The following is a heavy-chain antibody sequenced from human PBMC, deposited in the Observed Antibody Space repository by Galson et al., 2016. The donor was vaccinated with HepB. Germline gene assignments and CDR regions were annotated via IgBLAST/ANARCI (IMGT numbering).Heavy chain of an antibody. CDR1: GGSITSGGFS. D-gene: IGHD3-22*01. J-gene: IGHJ4*02. Sequence: TLSLTCAVSGGSITSGGFSWNWIRQTPEKALEWLAYIFTSRTTYYNSSLRSRVTVSLDRSTNHFSLRLSSVTAADTALYYCARAPRGYYDSNGYLGYFDYWGQGIMVIVSS. CDR3: ARAPRGYYDSNGYLGYFDY. CDR2: IFTSRTT. V-gene: IGHV4-30-2*01.